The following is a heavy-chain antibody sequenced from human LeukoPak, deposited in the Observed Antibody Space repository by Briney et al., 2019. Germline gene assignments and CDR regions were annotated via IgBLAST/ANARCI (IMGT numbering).Heavy chain of an antibody. J-gene: IGHJ4*02. CDR2: ISTYNGDT. V-gene: IGHV1-18*01. Sequence: SVKVSCKTSGYTFTTYGISWVRQAPGQGLEWMGWISTYNGDTNYAQKLQGRVTMTADTSTSTTYMELRSLRSDDTAVYYCALIPYCTTATCYYFDYWGQGTLVTVSS. CDR3: ALIPYCTTATCYYFDY. CDR1: GYTFTTYG. D-gene: IGHD2-2*01.